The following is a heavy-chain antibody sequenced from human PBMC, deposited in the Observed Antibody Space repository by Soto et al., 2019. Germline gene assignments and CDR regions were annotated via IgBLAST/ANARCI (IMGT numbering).Heavy chain of an antibody. CDR3: ARELQGLYYFDY. V-gene: IGHV1-3*01. Sequence: VASMNDSWKASEYTLTSYTMHWVRQAPGQRLEWMGWINGGNGNTKYSQKFQGRVTITRDTSASTAYMELSSLRSDDTAVYYCARELQGLYYFDYWGQGTLVTVSS. D-gene: IGHD4-4*01. CDR2: INGGNGNT. J-gene: IGHJ4*02. CDR1: EYTLTSYT.